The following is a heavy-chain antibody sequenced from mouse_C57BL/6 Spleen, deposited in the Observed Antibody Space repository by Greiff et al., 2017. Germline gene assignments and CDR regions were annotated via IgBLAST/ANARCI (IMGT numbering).Heavy chain of an antibody. J-gene: IGHJ2*01. CDR1: GYAFSSSW. CDR2: IYPGDGDT. V-gene: IGHV1-82*01. CDR3: AREKTGTGVDY. D-gene: IGHD4-1*01. Sequence: VKLMESGPELVKPGASVKISCKASGYAFSSSWMNWVKQRPGKGLEWIGRIYPGDGDTNYNGKFKGKATLTADKSSSTAYMQRSSLTSEDSAVYVCAREKTGTGVDYWGQGTTLTVSS.